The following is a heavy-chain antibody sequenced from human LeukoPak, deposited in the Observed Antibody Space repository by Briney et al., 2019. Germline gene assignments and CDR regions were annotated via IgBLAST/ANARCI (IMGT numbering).Heavy chain of an antibody. J-gene: IGHJ4*02. CDR3: ARSFCSNGVCYRGEFDY. CDR2: INPNSGGT. D-gene: IGHD2-8*01. V-gene: IGHV1-2*02. CDR1: GYTFTSYD. Sequence: ASVKVSCKASGYTFTSYDINWVRQATGQGLEWMGWINPNSGGTNYAQKFQGRVTMTRDTSISTAYMELSRLRSDDTAVYYCARSFCSNGVCYRGEFDYWGQGTLVTVSS.